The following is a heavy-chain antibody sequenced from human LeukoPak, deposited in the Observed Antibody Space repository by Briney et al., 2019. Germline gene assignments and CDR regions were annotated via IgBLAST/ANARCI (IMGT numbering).Heavy chain of an antibody. D-gene: IGHD6-13*01. Sequence: GGSLRLSCAASGFTFSSYGMHWVRQAPGKGLEWVAVIWYDGSNKYYADSVKGRFTISRDNSKNTLYLQMNSLRAEDTAVYYCARDLIAAAGTYYYYGMDVWGQGATVTVSS. J-gene: IGHJ6*02. V-gene: IGHV3-33*01. CDR3: ARDLIAAAGTYYYYGMDV. CDR2: IWYDGSNK. CDR1: GFTFSSYG.